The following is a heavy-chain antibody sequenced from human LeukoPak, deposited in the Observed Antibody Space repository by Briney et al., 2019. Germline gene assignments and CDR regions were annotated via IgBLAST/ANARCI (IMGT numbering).Heavy chain of an antibody. CDR3: ARLERPFSTVAATVDYYYGMDV. V-gene: IGHV4-59*08. D-gene: IGHD6-19*01. CDR2: IYYSGST. CDR1: GGSISSYY. J-gene: IGHJ6*02. Sequence: SETLSLTCTVSGGSISSYYWSWIRQPPGKGLEWIGYIYYSGSTNYNPSLKSRVTISVDTSKNQFSLKLSSVTAADTAVYYCARLERPFSTVAATVDYYYGMDVWGQGTTVTVSS.